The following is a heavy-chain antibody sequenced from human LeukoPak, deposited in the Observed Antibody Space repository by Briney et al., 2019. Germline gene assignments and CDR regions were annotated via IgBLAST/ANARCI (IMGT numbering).Heavy chain of an antibody. Sequence: PGGSLILSCAASGFTFSSYSMNWVRQAPGKGLEWVSSISSSSSYIYYADSVKGRFTISRDNAKNSLYLQMNSLRAEDTAVYYCARVTEAPYYFDYGGQGTLVTVS. CDR1: GFTFSSYS. CDR3: ARVTEAPYYFDY. CDR2: ISSSSSYI. J-gene: IGHJ4*02. V-gene: IGHV3-21*01.